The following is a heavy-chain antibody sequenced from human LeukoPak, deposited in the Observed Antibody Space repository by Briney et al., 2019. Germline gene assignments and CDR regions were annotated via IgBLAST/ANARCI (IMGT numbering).Heavy chain of an antibody. J-gene: IGHJ6*03. CDR3: AKDFTYYDFWSGYSYYYYMDV. CDR2: IRYDGSNK. CDR1: GFTFSSYG. V-gene: IGHV3-30*02. D-gene: IGHD3-3*01. Sequence: SGGSLRLSCAASGFTFSSYGMHWVRQAPGKGLEWVAFIRYDGSNKYYADSVKGRFTISRDNSKNTLYLQMNSLRAEDTAVYYCAKDFTYYDFWSGYSYYYYMDVWGKGTTVTVSS.